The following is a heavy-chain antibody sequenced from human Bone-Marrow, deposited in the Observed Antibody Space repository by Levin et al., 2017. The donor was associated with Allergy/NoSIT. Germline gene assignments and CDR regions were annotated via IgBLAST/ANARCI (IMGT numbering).Heavy chain of an antibody. CDR3: AFGDKTFYCDD. CDR1: GFTFSKYA. Sequence: AGGSLRLSCAASGFTFSKYAMHWVRQAPGKGLEWVAVIWRDGTNENYADSVKGRFTISRDNSKNMVSLEMNSLRGEDTAVYYCAFGDKTFYCDDWGQGTPVTVSS. V-gene: IGHV3-33*01. D-gene: IGHD4-17*01. J-gene: IGHJ4*02. CDR2: IWRDGTNE.